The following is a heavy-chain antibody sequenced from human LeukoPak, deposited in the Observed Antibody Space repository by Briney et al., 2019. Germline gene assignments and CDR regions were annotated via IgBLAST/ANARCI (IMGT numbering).Heavy chain of an antibody. V-gene: IGHV4-59*08. CDR3: ARPSIAAASGGWYFDL. Sequence: AETLSLTCTVSGGSISYYYWSWIRQPPGKGLEWIGNIYYSGSTNYNPSLKSRVTISVDTSKNQFSLKLSSVTAADTAVYYCARPSIAAASGGWYFDLWGRGTLVTVSS. D-gene: IGHD6-13*01. J-gene: IGHJ2*01. CDR1: GGSISYYY. CDR2: IYYSGST.